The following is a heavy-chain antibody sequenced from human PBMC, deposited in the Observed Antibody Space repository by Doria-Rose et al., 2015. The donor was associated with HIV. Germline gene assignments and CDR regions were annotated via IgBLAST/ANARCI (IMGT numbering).Heavy chain of an antibody. CDR2: IFSDDES. J-gene: IGHJ4*02. CDR1: GVSLSSPGMG. CDR3: ARIKSSRWYHKYYFDF. V-gene: IGHV2-26*01. D-gene: IGHD6-13*01. Sequence: QESGPVLVKPTETLTLTCAVSGVSLSSPGMGVSWIRQPPGKALEWLANIFSDDESSYKPSLKSRLTISRGTSKSQVVLTMTDMDPVDTATYYCARIKSSRWYHKYYFDFWGQGTLVIVSA.